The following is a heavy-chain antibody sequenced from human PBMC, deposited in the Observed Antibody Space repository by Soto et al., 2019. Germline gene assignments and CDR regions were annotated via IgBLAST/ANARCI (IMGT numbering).Heavy chain of an antibody. CDR1: GFRFSSYG. Sequence: PGGALRLSCAAPGFRFSSYGLHWVRQAPGKGLEWVAVISYDGSNKYYADSVKGRFTISRDNSKNTLYLQMNSLRAEDTAVYYCAKAGPIVASPFDYWGQGTLVTVSS. J-gene: IGHJ4*02. CDR2: ISYDGSNK. CDR3: AKAGPIVASPFDY. V-gene: IGHV3-30*18. D-gene: IGHD2-15*01.